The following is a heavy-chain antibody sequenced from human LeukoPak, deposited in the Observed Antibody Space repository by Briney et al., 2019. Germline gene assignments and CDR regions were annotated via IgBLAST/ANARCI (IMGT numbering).Heavy chain of an antibody. V-gene: IGHV3-30-3*02. CDR3: AKSLGPRFYQLLWVYGGNPDAFDI. Sequence: GGSLRLSCAASGFTFSSYAMHWVRQAPGKGLEWVAVISYDGSNKYYADSVKGRFTISRDNSKNTLYLQMNSLRAEDTAVYYCAKSLGPRFYQLLWVYGGNPDAFDIWGQGTMVTVSS. D-gene: IGHD2-2*01. CDR2: ISYDGSNK. CDR1: GFTFSSYA. J-gene: IGHJ3*02.